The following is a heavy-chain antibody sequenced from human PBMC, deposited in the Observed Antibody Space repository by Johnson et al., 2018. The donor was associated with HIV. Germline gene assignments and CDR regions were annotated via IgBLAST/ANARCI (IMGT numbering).Heavy chain of an antibody. CDR2: IHGGGSV. J-gene: IGHJ3*02. CDR3: ARSPETGDRLWRAFDI. V-gene: IGHV3-53*01. Sequence: VQLVESGGGLIQRGGSLRLSCVASDFSVSKNYMSWVRQAPGKGLEWVSVIHGGGSVLYAESARGRFTITSDNSKNTLYLQMNSLRAEDTAVYYCARSPETGDRLWRAFDIWGHGTMVTVSS. CDR1: DFSVSKNY. D-gene: IGHD4-17*01.